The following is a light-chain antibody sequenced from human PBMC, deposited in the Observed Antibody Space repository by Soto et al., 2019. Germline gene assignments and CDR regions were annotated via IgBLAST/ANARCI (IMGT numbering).Light chain of an antibody. Sequence: NFMLTQPLSVSESPGKTVTISCTRSSGDIANNYVQWFQQRPGSAPTTVIYKDDQRPSGVPERFSGSIDSSSNSASLTISGLKSEDEADYYCSSYTSSSTWVFGGGTQLTVL. CDR2: KDD. CDR3: SSYTSSSTWV. CDR1: SGDIANNY. J-gene: IGLJ3*02. V-gene: IGLV6-57*04.